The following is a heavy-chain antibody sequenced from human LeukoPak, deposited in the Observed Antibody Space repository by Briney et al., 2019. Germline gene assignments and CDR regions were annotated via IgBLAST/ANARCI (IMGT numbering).Heavy chain of an antibody. Sequence: PGGSLRLSCAASGFTFSNAWMHWVRQAPGKGLVWVSRIYSDGSDTTYADSVKGRFIISRDNAKNTLYLQMNSLRGDDTAVYYCATDAGHGFSFWGQGTMVTVSS. CDR2: IYSDGSDT. J-gene: IGHJ3*01. CDR3: ATDAGHGFSF. D-gene: IGHD3/OR15-3a*01. V-gene: IGHV3-74*03. CDR1: GFTFSNAW.